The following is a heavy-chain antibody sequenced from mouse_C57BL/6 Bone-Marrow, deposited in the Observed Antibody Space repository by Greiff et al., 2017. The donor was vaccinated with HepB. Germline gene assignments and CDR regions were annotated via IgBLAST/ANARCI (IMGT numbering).Heavy chain of an antibody. Sequence: VQLQQSGAELMKPGASVKLSCKAPGYTFTGYWIEWVKQRPGHGLEWIGEILPGSGSTNYNEKFKGKATFTADTSSNTAYMQLSSLTTEDSAIYYCASQGGSFNWAWFAYWGQGTLVTVSA. D-gene: IGHD4-1*02. V-gene: IGHV1-9*01. J-gene: IGHJ3*01. CDR1: GYTFTGYW. CDR2: ILPGSGST. CDR3: ASQGGSFNWAWFAY.